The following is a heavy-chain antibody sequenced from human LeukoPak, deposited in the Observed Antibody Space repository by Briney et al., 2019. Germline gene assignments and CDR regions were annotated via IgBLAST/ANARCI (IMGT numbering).Heavy chain of an antibody. CDR2: IENDGSRT. J-gene: IGHJ6*02. CDR3: AKGGHKLDIQATRYYYGVDD. V-gene: IGHV3-74*03. CDR1: GFILSDYW. D-gene: IGHD5-12*01. Sequence: GGSLRLSCAASGFILSDYWMHWVRQRPGGGLVHVSRIENDGSRTVYADSVKGRFTVSRDDAKNTMYLQTNSLRAEDTAIYYCAKGGHKLDIQATRYYYGVDDWGQGTTVTVSS.